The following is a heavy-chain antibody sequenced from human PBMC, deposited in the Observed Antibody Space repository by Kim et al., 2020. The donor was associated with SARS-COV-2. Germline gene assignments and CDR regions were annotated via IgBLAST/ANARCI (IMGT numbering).Heavy chain of an antibody. D-gene: IGHD2-2*01. CDR3: AREDIVVVPAAKYYYGM. Sequence: GGSLRLSCAASGFTFSSYAMHWVRQAPGKGLEWVAVISYDGSNKYYADSVKGRFTISRDNSKNTLYLQMNSLRAEDTAVYYCAREDIVVVPAAKYYYGM. J-gene: IGHJ6*01. CDR1: GFTFSSYA. V-gene: IGHV3-30-3*01. CDR2: ISYDGSNK.